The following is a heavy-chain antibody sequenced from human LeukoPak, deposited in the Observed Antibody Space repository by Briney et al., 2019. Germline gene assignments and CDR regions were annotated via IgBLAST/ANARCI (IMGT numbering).Heavy chain of an antibody. D-gene: IGHD4-11*01. Sequence: GGSLRLSCAASGFTFSVYYMSWIRQAPGKGLEWVSYISSGSDYTNYADSVKGRFTISRDNAKNSLYLQMNSLSAEDTAVYYCAREVYSNYYCWGQGTLVTVSS. CDR2: ISSGSDYT. V-gene: IGHV3-11*05. CDR3: AREVYSNYYC. J-gene: IGHJ4*02. CDR1: GFTFSVYY.